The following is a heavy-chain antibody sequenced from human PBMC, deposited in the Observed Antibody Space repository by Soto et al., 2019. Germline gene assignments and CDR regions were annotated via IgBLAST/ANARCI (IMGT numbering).Heavy chain of an antibody. D-gene: IGHD3-3*01. Sequence: VELRESGPGLVRPSQTLSLACNVSGDSISTSFFYWGWVRQVQGKGLEWIGYIYKSGSNYYNPSLPSRVRMSDVSSKNQFSLCLSPVTAADTAVYYCARDSGDVSGVGFDYWGPGTLVTVSS. CDR3: ARDSGDVSGVGFDY. J-gene: IGHJ4*02. CDR1: GDSISTSFFY. CDR2: IYKSGSN. V-gene: IGHV4-31*03.